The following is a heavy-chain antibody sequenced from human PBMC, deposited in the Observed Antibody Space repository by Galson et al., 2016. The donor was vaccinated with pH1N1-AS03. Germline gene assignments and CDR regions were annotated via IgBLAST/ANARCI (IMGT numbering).Heavy chain of an antibody. Sequence: QSGAEVKKPGDSLKISCKSSGYGFNGYWTGWVRQMPGKGLEWMGIIFPGDSDTRYRPSFQGQVTISADKSTRTTYLQWSSLKASDTAIYYCARHMGNSWHDGLDFWGPGTLVTVSS. CDR2: IFPGDSDT. CDR3: ARHMGNSWHDGLDF. J-gene: IGHJ4*02. V-gene: IGHV5-51*01. D-gene: IGHD2-8*01. CDR1: GYGFNGYW.